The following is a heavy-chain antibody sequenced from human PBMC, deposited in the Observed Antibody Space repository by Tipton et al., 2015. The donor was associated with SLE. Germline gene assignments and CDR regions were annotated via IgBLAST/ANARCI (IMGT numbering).Heavy chain of an antibody. V-gene: IGHV4-59*01. J-gene: IGHJ2*01. CDR2: IYYSGST. Sequence: LRLSCTVSGGSISSYYWSWIRQPPGKGLEWIGYIYYSGSTNSNPSLKSRVTISVDTSKNQFSLKLSSVTAADTAVYYCAAQPVAGLWYFDLWGRGTLVTVSS. CDR3: AAQPVAGLWYFDL. CDR1: GGSISSYY. D-gene: IGHD1-14*01.